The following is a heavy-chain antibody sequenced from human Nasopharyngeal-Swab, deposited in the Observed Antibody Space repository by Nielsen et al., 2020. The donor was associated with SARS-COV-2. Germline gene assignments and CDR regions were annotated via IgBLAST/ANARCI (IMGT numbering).Heavy chain of an antibody. CDR1: GYTFTSYD. Sequence: ASVKVSCKASGYTFTSYDINWVRQAPGQGLEWMGRINPNSGGTNYAQKFQGRVTMTRDTSISTAYMELSRLRSDDTAVYYCARDLEDIVVVPAAMWGVDYYYYGMDVWGQGTTVTVSS. CDR2: INPNSGGT. J-gene: IGHJ6*02. D-gene: IGHD2-2*01. V-gene: IGHV1-2*06. CDR3: ARDLEDIVVVPAAMWGVDYYYYGMDV.